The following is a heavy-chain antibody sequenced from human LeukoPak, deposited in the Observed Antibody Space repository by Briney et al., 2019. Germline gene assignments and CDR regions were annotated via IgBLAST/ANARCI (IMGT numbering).Heavy chain of an antibody. CDR1: GYTFTSYY. CDR2: INPSGGST. V-gene: IGHV1-46*01. D-gene: IGHD1-14*01. Sequence: APVKVSCKASGYTFTSYYMHWVRQAPGQGLEWMGIINPSGGSTSYAQKFQGRVTMTRDTSTSTVYMELSSLRSEDTAVYYCARDPYLPYREDYYYYGMDVWGQGTTVTVSS. CDR3: ARDPYLPYREDYYYYGMDV. J-gene: IGHJ6*02.